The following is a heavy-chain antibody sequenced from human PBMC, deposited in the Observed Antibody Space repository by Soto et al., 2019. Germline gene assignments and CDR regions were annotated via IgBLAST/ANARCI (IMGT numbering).Heavy chain of an antibody. CDR1: GGSIRSGGNS. CDR3: ARGVLRTFDY. V-gene: IGHV4-31*03. CDR2: IYYSGST. Sequence: QVQLQESGPGLVKPSQTLSLTCTVSGGSIRSGGNSWSWIRQHSGKGLEWIGYIYYSGSTYYNPSIXXRLTISLDTSKNQFSLKLSSVTAADTAVYYCARGVLRTFDYWGQGTLVTVSS. J-gene: IGHJ4*02.